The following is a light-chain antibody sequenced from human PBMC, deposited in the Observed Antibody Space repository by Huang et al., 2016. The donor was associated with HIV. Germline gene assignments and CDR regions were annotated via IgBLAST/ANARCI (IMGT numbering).Light chain of an antibody. Sequence: IVLTQSPATLSLSPGERATLSCRASQSVNYYLAWYLQKPGQAPRILIYDASNRATGIPARFSGGGSATDFTLTISSLEPEDFAVYYCHHRSGWPRTFGQGTKLEIK. CDR2: DAS. J-gene: IGKJ2*01. CDR3: HHRSGWPRT. V-gene: IGKV3-11*01. CDR1: QSVNYY.